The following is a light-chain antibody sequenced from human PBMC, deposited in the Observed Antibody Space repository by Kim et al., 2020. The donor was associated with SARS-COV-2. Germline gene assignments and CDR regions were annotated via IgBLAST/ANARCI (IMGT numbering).Light chain of an antibody. CDR2: GSD. J-gene: IGLJ3*02. CDR1: SSNIGRNY. Sequence: QSVLTQPPSASGTPGQRVTISCSGSSSNIGRNYVYWYQQLPGTAPKLLIFGSDKRPSGVPDRFSASKSGTSASLAISGLRSEDEADYYCASWDDSLSGWVFGGGTKLTVL. CDR3: ASWDDSLSGWV. V-gene: IGLV1-47*01.